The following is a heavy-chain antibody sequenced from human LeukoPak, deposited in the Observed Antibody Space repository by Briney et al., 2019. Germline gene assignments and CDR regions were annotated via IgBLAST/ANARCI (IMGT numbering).Heavy chain of an antibody. CDR2: IKQDGSEK. D-gene: IGHD5-18*01. J-gene: IGHJ4*02. CDR1: GFTFSSYW. CDR3: ARDYYSYGDESAFDY. Sequence: PGGSLRLSCAASGFTFSSYWMSWVRQAPGKGLEWVANIKQDGSEKYYVDSVKGRFTISRDNAKNSLYLQMNSLRAEDTAVYYCARDYYSYGDESAFDYWGQGTLVTVSS. V-gene: IGHV3-7*01.